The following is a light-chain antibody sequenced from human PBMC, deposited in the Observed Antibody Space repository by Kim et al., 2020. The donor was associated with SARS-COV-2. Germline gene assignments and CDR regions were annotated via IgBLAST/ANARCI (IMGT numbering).Light chain of an antibody. V-gene: IGLV2-23*02. CDR3: CSYAGSSTYVV. CDR2: EVS. CDR1: SSDVGSYNL. Sequence: QSALTQPASVSGSPGQSITISCTGTSSDVGSYNLVSWYQQHPGKAPKLMIYEVSKRPSGVSNRFSGSKSGNTASLTISGLQAEDEADYYCCSYAGSSTYVVFGGGTQLIVL. J-gene: IGLJ2*01.